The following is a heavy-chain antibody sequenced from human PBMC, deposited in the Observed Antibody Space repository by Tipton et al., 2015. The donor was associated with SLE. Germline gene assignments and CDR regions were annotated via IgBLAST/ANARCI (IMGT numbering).Heavy chain of an antibody. D-gene: IGHD6-13*01. V-gene: IGHV7-4-1*02. CDR3: AREMYSSSWYQPVYSNWFDP. J-gene: IGHJ5*02. Sequence: QSGPEVKKPGASVKVSCKASGYTFTSYAMNWVRQAPGQGLEWMGWINTNTGNPTYAQGFTGRFVFSLDTSVSTAYLQISSLKAEDTAVYYCAREMYSSSWYQPVYSNWFDPWGQGTLVTVSS. CDR2: INTNTGNP. CDR1: GYTFTSYA.